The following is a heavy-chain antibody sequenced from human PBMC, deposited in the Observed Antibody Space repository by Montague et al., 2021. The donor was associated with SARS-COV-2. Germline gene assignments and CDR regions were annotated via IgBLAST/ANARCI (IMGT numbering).Heavy chain of an antibody. CDR1: GYSINSGYH. V-gene: IGHV4-38-2*02. D-gene: IGHD4-17*01. J-gene: IGHJ4*02. CDR2: FYHGGST. CDR3: ARAAMNTVTKPDY. Sequence: SETLSLTCTVSGYSINSGYHWGWIRQPPGKGLEWIGGFYHGGSTYYKPSLKSRVTISGDTSKNQFSLKLSSVTAADTAVYYCARAAMNTVTKPDYWGQRTLVTVSS.